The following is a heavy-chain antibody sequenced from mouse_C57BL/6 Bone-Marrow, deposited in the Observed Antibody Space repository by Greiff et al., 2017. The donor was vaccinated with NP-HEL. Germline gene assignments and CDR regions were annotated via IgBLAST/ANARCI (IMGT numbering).Heavy chain of an antibody. CDR2: IGPGSGST. Sequence: VKLKESGAELVKPGASVKISCKASGYTFTDYYINWVKQRPGQGLEWIGKIGPGSGSTYYNEKFKGKATLTADKSSSTAYMQLSSLTSEDSAVYFCARSRDITTVVATNWYFDVWGTGTTVTVSS. J-gene: IGHJ1*03. CDR1: GYTFTDYY. CDR3: ARSRDITTVVATNWYFDV. D-gene: IGHD1-1*01. V-gene: IGHV1-77*01.